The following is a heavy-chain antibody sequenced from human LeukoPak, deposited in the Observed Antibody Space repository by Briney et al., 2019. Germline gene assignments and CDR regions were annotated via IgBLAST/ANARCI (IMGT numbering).Heavy chain of an antibody. V-gene: IGHV4-39*07. D-gene: IGHD6-19*01. J-gene: IGHJ2*01. CDR3: ARDRIAVAGIRVWYFDL. CDR2: IYYSGST. Sequence: KPSETLSLTCTVSGGSISSSSYYWGWIRQPPGKGLEWIGSIYYSGSTNYNPSLKSRVTMSVDTSKNQFSLKLSSVTAADTAVYYCARDRIAVAGIRVWYFDLWGRGTLVTVSS. CDR1: GGSISSSSYY.